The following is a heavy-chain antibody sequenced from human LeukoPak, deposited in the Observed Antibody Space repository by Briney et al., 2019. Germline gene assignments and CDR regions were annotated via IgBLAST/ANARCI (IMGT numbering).Heavy chain of an antibody. V-gene: IGHV4-59*02. Sequence: SETLFLTCTVSGGSVSGYYWSWIRQPPGKGLEWIGYIYYSGSTYYNPSLKSRVTISVDTSENQFSLKLTSVTAADTAVYYCARDREYSSSGLVWFDPWGHGILVTVSS. CDR2: IYYSGST. CDR1: GGSVSGYY. J-gene: IGHJ5*02. D-gene: IGHD6-6*01. CDR3: ARDREYSSSGLVWFDP.